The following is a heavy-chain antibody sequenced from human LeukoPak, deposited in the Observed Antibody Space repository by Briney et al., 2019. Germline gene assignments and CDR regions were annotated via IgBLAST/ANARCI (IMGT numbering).Heavy chain of an antibody. J-gene: IGHJ4*02. CDR1: GFTFSNYV. CDR3: AKDRAGDLRGGDY. V-gene: IGHV3-23*01. D-gene: IGHD1-26*01. CDR2: IDGSGDRT. Sequence: GGSLRLSCTGSGFTFSNYVINWARQTPGKGLERLSAIDGSGDRTYYADSVKGRFTISRDNSKSTLYLQINSLRAEDTAVYYCAKDRAGDLRGGDYWGQGTLVTVSS.